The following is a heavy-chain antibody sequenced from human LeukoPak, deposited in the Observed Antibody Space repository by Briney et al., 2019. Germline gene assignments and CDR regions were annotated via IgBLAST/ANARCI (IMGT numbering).Heavy chain of an antibody. J-gene: IGHJ4*02. CDR1: GFTFSSYT. CDR3: TRVDGDYEDY. Sequence: PGGSLRLSCAASGFTFSSYTMNWVRQAPGKGLEWVSAISGSGVGTYYADSVKGRFTISRDNSWNTLYLQMNSLRAEDTAVYYRTRVDGDYEDYWGQGTLVTVSS. CDR2: ISGSGVGT. V-gene: IGHV3-23*01. D-gene: IGHD4-17*01.